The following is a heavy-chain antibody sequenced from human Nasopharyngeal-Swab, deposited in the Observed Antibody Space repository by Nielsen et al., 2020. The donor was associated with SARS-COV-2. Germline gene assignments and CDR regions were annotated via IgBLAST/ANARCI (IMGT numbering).Heavy chain of an antibody. J-gene: IGHJ2*01. D-gene: IGHD2-2*01. CDR1: GFTFGDYA. V-gene: IGHV3-49*03. CDR2: IRSKAYGGTT. CDR3: AKVGELLLTDWYFDL. Sequence: GESLKISCTASGFTFGDYAMSWFRQAPGKGLEWVGFIRSKAYGGTTEYAASVKGRFTISRDDSKSIAYLQMNSLKTEDTAVYYCAKVGELLLTDWYFDLWGRGTLVTVSS.